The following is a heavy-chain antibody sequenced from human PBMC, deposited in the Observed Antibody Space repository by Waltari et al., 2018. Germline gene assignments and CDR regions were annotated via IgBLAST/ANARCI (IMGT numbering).Heavy chain of an antibody. V-gene: IGHV1-18*01. CDR3: ARGARMYFDN. D-gene: IGHD2-15*01. Sequence: QVQLVQSGAEVKKPGASVKVSCKASGYMFTTYGLTWVRQAPGQGLEWMGWVGGYNGNTKYAQQFQGRVTMTIDTSTSTAYMELRSLRADDTAVYYCARGARMYFDNWGQGTLVTVSS. CDR1: GYMFTTYG. CDR2: VGGYNGNT. J-gene: IGHJ4*02.